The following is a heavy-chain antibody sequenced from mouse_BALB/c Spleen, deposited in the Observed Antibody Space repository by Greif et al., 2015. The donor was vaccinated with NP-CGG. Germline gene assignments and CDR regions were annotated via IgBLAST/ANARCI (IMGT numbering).Heavy chain of an antibody. D-gene: IGHD2-12*01. J-gene: IGHJ2*01. V-gene: IGHV14-4*02. Sequence: VQLQQSGAELVRSGASVKLSCTASGFNIKDYYMHWVKQRPEQGLEWIGWIDPENGDTEYAPKFQGKATMTADTSSNTAYLQLSSLTSEDTAVYYCNPYYRGSFDYWGQGTTLTVSS. CDR1: GFNIKDYY. CDR2: IDPENGDT. CDR3: NPYYRGSFDY.